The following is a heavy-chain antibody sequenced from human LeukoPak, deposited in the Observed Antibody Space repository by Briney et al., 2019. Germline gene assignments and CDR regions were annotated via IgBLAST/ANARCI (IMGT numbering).Heavy chain of an antibody. V-gene: IGHV3-21*01. D-gene: IGHD3-3*01. Sequence: GGSLRLSCAGYGFTFSSYGMNWVRQAPGKGLEWLSSISSSSSYIFYADSIKGRFTISRDNAKNSLYLQMNSLRAEDTAVYYCAELGITMSGGVWGKGTTVTISS. CDR2: ISSSSSYI. CDR1: GFTFSSYG. J-gene: IGHJ6*04. CDR3: AELGITMSGGV.